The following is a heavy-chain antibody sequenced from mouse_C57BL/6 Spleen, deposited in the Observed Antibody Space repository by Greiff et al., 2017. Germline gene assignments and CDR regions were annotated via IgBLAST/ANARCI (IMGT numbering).Heavy chain of an antibody. Sequence: QVQLQQPGAELVMPGASVKLSCKASGYTFTSYWMHWVKQRPGQGLEWIGEIDPSDSYTNYNQKFKGKSTLTVDKSSSTAYMQLSSLTSEDSAVYYCARLHYAVECRGQGTTVTVAS. V-gene: IGHV1-69*01. CDR3: ARLHYAVEC. CDR2: IDPSDSYT. CDR1: GYTFTSYW. J-gene: IGHJ4*01.